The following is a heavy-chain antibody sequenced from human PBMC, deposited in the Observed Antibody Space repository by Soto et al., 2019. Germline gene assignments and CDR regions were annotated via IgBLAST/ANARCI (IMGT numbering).Heavy chain of an antibody. CDR1: GYTFTGYY. D-gene: IGHD6-6*01. CDR3: ARVRAARPGGAFDI. Sequence: QVQLVQSGAEVKKPGASVKVSCKASGYTFTGYYMHWVRQAPGQGLEWMGWINPNSGGTNYAQKFQGWVTMTRDTSISTAYMELSRLRSDDTAEYYCARVRAARPGGAFDIWGQGTMVTVSS. V-gene: IGHV1-2*04. CDR2: INPNSGGT. J-gene: IGHJ3*02.